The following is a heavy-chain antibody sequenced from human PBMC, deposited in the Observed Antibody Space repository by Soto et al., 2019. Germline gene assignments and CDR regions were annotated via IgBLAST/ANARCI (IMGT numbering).Heavy chain of an antibody. CDR1: GGSISSYD. CDR2: IYYSGST. CDR3: ARGAMVGRFDY. V-gene: IGHV4-59*12. D-gene: IGHD5-18*01. J-gene: IGHJ4*02. Sequence: PSETLSLTCTVSGGSISSYDWSWIRQHPGKGLEWIGYIYYSGSTNYNPSLKSRVTISVDTSKNQFSLKLSSVTAADTAVYYCARGAMVGRFDYWGQGTLVTVSS.